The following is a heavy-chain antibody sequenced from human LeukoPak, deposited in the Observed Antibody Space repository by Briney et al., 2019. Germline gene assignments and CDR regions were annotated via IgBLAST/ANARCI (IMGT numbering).Heavy chain of an antibody. D-gene: IGHD6-19*01. J-gene: IGHJ4*02. V-gene: IGHV1-2*02. CDR3: ARVGHTSGWDFDY. CDR1: GYTFTGQY. CDR2: IIPNTGGT. Sequence: ASVKVSCKASGYTFTGQYIHWVRPAPGQGLEWMGFIIPNTGGTNYAQKFQGRVTMTRDTSITTAYMELRRVTSDDTAVYYCARVGHTSGWDFDYWGQGTLVTVSS.